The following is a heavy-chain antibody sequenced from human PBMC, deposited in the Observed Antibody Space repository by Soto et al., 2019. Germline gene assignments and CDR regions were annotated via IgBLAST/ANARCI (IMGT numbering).Heavy chain of an antibody. V-gene: IGHV5-51*01. CDR3: ARALHTTNYYYYGMGV. D-gene: IGHD4-4*01. Sequence: PGESLKISCKGSGYSFTSYWIGWVRQMPGKGLEWMGIIYPGDSDTRYSPSFQGQVTISADKSISTAYLQWSSLKASDTAMYYCARALHTTNYYYYGMGVWGQGTTVTVSS. CDR1: GYSFTSYW. CDR2: IYPGDSDT. J-gene: IGHJ6*02.